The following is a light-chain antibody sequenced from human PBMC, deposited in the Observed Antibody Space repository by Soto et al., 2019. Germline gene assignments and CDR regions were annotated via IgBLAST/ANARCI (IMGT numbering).Light chain of an antibody. CDR1: QSVSSD. V-gene: IGKV3-15*01. CDR3: QQYKNWPYT. CDR2: GAS. Sequence: EIVMTQSPATLSVSPGERATLSCRASQSVSSDLAWYQQKPGQAPRLLISGASTRATGIPGRFSGSGSGTAFTLTISSLQSEDFAVYYCQQYKNWPYTFGQGTKLEIK. J-gene: IGKJ2*01.